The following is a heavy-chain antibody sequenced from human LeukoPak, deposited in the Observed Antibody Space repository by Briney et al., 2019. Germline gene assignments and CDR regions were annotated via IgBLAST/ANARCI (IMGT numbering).Heavy chain of an antibody. CDR3: AGDEGWTFDI. D-gene: IGHD5-24*01. Sequence: PGGSLRLSCAASGFSFSTHWMSWFRQAPGKGLEWVALIKQDGSDKHYVDSVKGRFTISRDNAKNSLYLQMSSLRADDTAVYYCAGDEGWTFDIWGQGKKVTVSS. CDR2: IKQDGSDK. V-gene: IGHV3-7*01. J-gene: IGHJ3*02. CDR1: GFSFSTHW.